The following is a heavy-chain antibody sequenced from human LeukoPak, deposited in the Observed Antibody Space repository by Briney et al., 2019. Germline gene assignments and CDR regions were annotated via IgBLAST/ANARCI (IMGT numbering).Heavy chain of an antibody. CDR1: GFMFSNSW. V-gene: IGHV3-74*01. CDR2: MKTDGTRI. J-gene: IGHJ4*02. Sequence: GGSLRLSCAASGFMFSNSWMYWVRQGPGKGPVWVSRMKTDGTRIEYADSVKGRFTISRDNAKNTLFLQMSSLRVEDTAVYYCARGADHGGSYYPDWGQGTRVTVSS. CDR3: ARGADHGGSYYPD. D-gene: IGHD3-10*01.